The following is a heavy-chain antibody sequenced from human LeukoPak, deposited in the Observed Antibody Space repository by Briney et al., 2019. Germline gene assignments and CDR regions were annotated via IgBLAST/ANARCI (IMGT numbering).Heavy chain of an antibody. CDR2: IPYDESNK. V-gene: IGHV3-30*02. CDR3: ASGYSVEGPAAMRY. D-gene: IGHD2-2*01. CDR1: GFTFSSYV. Sequence: PGGSLRLSCAASGFTFSSYVMHWVRQAPGKGLEWVAFIPYDESNKYYADSVKGRFTISRDNSKNTLYLQMNSLRVEDTAVYYCASGYSVEGPAAMRYWGQGTLVTVSS. J-gene: IGHJ4*02.